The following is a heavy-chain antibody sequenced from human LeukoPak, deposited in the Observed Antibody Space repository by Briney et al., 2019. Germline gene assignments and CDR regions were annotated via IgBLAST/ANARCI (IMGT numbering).Heavy chain of an antibody. J-gene: IGHJ4*02. V-gene: IGHV3-30*02. CDR1: GFSFSSYG. D-gene: IGHD2/OR15-2a*01. CDR2: IQFDGSNI. Sequence: GGSLRLSCVASGFSFSSYGMNWVRQAPGKGLEWVAFIQFDGSNIFYGDSVKGRFTVSRDNLQKTLYLHMDGLRAEDTAVYYCTKMVPLRFYDTSGQTYWGQGTLVTVSS. CDR3: TKMVPLRFYDTSGQTY.